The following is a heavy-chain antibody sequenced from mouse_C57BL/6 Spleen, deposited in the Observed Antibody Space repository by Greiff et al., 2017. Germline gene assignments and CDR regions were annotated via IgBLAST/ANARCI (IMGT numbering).Heavy chain of an antibody. CDR3: ARSYYGSSPYYFDY. J-gene: IGHJ2*01. D-gene: IGHD1-1*01. CDR1: GFTFSDYG. V-gene: IGHV5-17*01. Sequence: EVQVVESGGGLVKPGGSLKLSCAASGFTFSDYGMHWVRQAPEKGLEWVAYISSGSSTIYYADTVKGRFTISRDNAKNTLFLQMTSLRSEDTAMYYCARSYYGSSPYYFDYWGQGTTLTVSS. CDR2: ISSGSSTI.